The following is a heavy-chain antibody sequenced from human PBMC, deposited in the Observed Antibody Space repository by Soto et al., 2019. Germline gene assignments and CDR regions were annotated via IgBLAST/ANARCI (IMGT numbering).Heavy chain of an antibody. CDR1: GFTFTNYG. V-gene: IGHV3-30*18. Sequence: QVQLVDSGGGVVQPGRSLRLSCAASGFTFTNYGMHWVRQAPGKGLEWVAFISYDGSNKYYADSVKGRFTISRDNSENTLYLQRNSLRAEDTAVYYCAKESRSGISRGHFVYWGQGTLVTVSS. D-gene: IGHD3-3*01. CDR3: AKESRSGISRGHFVY. CDR2: ISYDGSNK. J-gene: IGHJ4*02.